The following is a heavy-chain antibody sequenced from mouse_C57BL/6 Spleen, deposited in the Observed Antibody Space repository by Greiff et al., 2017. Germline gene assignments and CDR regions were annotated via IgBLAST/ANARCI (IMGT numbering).Heavy chain of an antibody. J-gene: IGHJ4*01. CDR2: IYPGNSDT. CDR1: GYTFTSYW. Sequence: EVQLQQSGTVLARPGASVKMSCKTSGYTFTSYWMHWVKQRPGQGLEWIGAIYPGNSDTSYNQKFKGKAKLTAVTSTSTAYMESSSLTNEDSAVYYCTRAIITTVVAYTDAMDYWGQGTSVTVSS. V-gene: IGHV1-5*01. D-gene: IGHD1-1*01. CDR3: TRAIITTVVAYTDAMDY.